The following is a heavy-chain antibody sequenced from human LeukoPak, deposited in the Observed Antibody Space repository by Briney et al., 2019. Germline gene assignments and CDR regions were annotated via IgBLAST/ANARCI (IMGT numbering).Heavy chain of an antibody. J-gene: IGHJ6*03. CDR2: LSGSGTAT. CDR1: QLTFSRIA. CDR3: AKHLGSHSFLFYYMDV. Sequence: GGSLRLSCEASQLTFSRIAMSWIRQAPGTGLEWVSTLSGSGTATYYADSVKGRFTTSRDNSKDTLYLQMDKLRADDTAVYYCAKHLGSHSFLFYYMDVWGTGTSVIVSS. D-gene: IGHD2-21*01. V-gene: IGHV3-23*01.